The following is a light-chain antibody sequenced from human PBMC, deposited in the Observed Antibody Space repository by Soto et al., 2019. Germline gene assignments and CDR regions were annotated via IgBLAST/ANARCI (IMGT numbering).Light chain of an antibody. CDR3: QQYETFSGT. V-gene: IGKV1-5*01. CDR1: QSIGTW. CDR2: DAS. J-gene: IGKJ1*01. Sequence: DIQVTQSPSTLSASVGDRVTITCGASQSIGTWLAWYQQKPGKAPKLLIFDASTLESGVPSRFSGSGSGTKFTLTIASLQPDDFATYYCQQYETFSGTFGPGTKVDIK.